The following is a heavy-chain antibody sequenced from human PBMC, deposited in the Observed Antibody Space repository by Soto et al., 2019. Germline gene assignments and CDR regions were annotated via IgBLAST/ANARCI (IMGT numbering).Heavy chain of an antibody. CDR2: IYDIGSI. J-gene: IGHJ5*02. Sequence: SETLSLTCTVSGDSINGHYWSWIRQPPEKGLEWIAYIYDIGSINYNPSLKSRVTFSVDTSKNQISLKLSSVTAADTAVYYCARSYYDRSGYAVDPWGQGTLVTVSS. CDR1: GDSINGHY. D-gene: IGHD3-22*01. CDR3: ARSYYDRSGYAVDP. V-gene: IGHV4-59*08.